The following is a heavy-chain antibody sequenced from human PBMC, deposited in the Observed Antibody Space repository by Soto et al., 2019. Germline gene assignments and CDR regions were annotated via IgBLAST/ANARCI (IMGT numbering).Heavy chain of an antibody. V-gene: IGHV4-31*03. CDR1: GGSISSGGYY. CDR3: ARGDSGYYDSSGYYSY. D-gene: IGHD3-22*01. J-gene: IGHJ4*02. Sequence: QVQLQESGPGLVKPSQTLSLTYTVSGGSISSGGYYWSWIRQHPGKGLEWIGYIYYSGSTYYNPSLKSRVTISVDTSKNQFSLKLSSVTAADTAVYYCARGDSGYYDSSGYYSYWGQGTLVTVSS. CDR2: IYYSGST.